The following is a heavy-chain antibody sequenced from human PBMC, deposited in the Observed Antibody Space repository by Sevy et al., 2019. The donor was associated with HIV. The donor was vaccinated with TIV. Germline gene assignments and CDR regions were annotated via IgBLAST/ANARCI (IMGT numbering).Heavy chain of an antibody. D-gene: IGHD6-13*01. CDR1: GFTFSSYA. Sequence: GGSLRLSCAASGFTFSSYAMHWVRQAPGKGLEWVALISYDGSNKYYADSVKGRFTISRDNSKNTLYLQMNSLRAEDTAVYYCARILTYSSSRNPSPDYWGQGTLVTVSS. CDR3: ARILTYSSSRNPSPDY. CDR2: ISYDGSNK. J-gene: IGHJ4*02. V-gene: IGHV3-30-3*01.